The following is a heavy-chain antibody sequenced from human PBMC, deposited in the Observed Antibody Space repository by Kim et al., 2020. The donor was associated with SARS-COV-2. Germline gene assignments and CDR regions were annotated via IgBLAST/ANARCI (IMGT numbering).Heavy chain of an antibody. J-gene: IGHJ6*02. CDR2: ISSSSSYI. Sequence: GGSLRLSCAASGFTFSSYSMNWVRQAPGKGLEWVSSISSSSSYIYYADSVKGRFTISRDNAKNSLYLQMNSLRAEDTAVYYCASIAAAGFETYYYYGMDVGGQGTTVTVS. V-gene: IGHV3-21*01. CDR1: GFTFSSYS. D-gene: IGHD6-13*01. CDR3: ASIAAAGFETYYYYGMDV.